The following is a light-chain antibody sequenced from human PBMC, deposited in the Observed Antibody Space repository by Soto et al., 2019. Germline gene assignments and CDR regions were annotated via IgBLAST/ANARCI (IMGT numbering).Light chain of an antibody. V-gene: IGKV1-5*03. CDR1: QSISSW. CDR3: QQYNSYPPT. Sequence: DIQMTQSPSTLSASVGDRVTITCRASQSISSWLAWYQQKPGKAPNLLIYKASSLESGVTSRFSGSGSVTEFNLTISSLQPDAFATYYCQQYNSYPPTFGGGTKVDIK. CDR2: KAS. J-gene: IGKJ4*01.